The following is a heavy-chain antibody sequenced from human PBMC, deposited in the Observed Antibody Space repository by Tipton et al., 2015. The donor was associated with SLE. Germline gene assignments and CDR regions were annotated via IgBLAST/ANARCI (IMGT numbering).Heavy chain of an antibody. CDR2: INHSGST. D-gene: IGHD2-8*02. CDR1: GGSFSGYY. V-gene: IGHV4-34*01. CDR3: AKVGGRYCTGAVCPLDS. J-gene: IGHJ4*02. Sequence: TLSLTCAVYGGSFSGYYWSWIRQPPGKGLEWIGEINHSGSTNYNPSLKSRVTISVDTSKNQFSLKLSSVTAADTAVYYCAKVGGRYCTGAVCPLDSWGQGTLVTVSS.